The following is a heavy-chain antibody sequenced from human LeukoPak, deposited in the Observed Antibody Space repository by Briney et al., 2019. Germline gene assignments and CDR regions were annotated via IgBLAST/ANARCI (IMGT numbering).Heavy chain of an antibody. Sequence: GGSLRLSCAASGFTFSSYEMNWVRQAPGKGLEWVAVISYDGSSKYYADSVKGRFTISRDNSKNTLYLQMNSLRAEDTAVYYCARARSSYGYGDAFDIWGQGTMVTVSS. CDR3: ARARSSYGYGDAFDI. CDR2: ISYDGSSK. CDR1: GFTFSSYE. J-gene: IGHJ3*02. V-gene: IGHV3-30*04. D-gene: IGHD5-18*01.